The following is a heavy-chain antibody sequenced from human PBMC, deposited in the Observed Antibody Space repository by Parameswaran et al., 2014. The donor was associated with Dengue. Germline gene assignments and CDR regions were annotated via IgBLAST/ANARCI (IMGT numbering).Heavy chain of an antibody. CDR2: INPNSGDT. J-gene: IGHJ4*02. Sequence: WVRQAPGQGLEWMGWINPNSGDTNYAQKFQGRVTMTRDTSISTAYMELSRLRSDDTAVYYCTRTTGGGSHYVLFDYWGQGTLVTVSS. CDR3: TRTTGGGSHYVLFDY. V-gene: IGHV1-2*02. D-gene: IGHD1-26*01.